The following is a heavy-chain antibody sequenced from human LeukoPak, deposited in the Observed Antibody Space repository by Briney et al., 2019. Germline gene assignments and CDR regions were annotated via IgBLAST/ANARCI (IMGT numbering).Heavy chain of an antibody. CDR3: AKGSGINHYHWIDP. D-gene: IGHD1-14*01. J-gene: IGHJ5*02. CDR1: AFTFSSYS. V-gene: IGHV3-23*01. CDR2: ISGGGGST. Sequence: PGGSLRLSCPASAFTFSSYSMNWVRPPPGRGLEWVSGISGGGGSTYYADSVKGRFTISRDNSKNTLYLQIDSLRAEDTALYYCAKGSGINHYHWIDPWGEGTLVTVSS.